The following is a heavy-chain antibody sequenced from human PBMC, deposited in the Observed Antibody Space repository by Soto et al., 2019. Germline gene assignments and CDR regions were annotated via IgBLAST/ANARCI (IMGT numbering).Heavy chain of an antibody. D-gene: IGHD3-16*01. CDR3: VRAVGGPTSNLDY. Sequence: QVQLVQSGAEEKKPGASVKVSCKASGYTFTSYAMHWVRQAPGQRLEWMGWINAGNGNTKYSQKFQGRVTITRDTSASTAYMELSSLRSEDTAVYYCVRAVGGPTSNLDYWGQGTLVTVSS. V-gene: IGHV1-3*05. CDR1: GYTFTSYA. J-gene: IGHJ4*02. CDR2: INAGNGNT.